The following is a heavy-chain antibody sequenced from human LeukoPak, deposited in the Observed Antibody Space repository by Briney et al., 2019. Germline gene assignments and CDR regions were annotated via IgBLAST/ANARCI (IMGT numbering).Heavy chain of an antibody. Sequence: SETLSLTCTVSGGSISSGSYYWSWIRQPAGKGLEWIGRIYTSGSTKYNPSLKSRVTISLDTSKNQYSLKVTSVTASDTAVYYCARGPAAGIDTGHYDYWGQGTLVTVSS. D-gene: IGHD6-13*01. CDR3: ARGPAAGIDTGHYDY. CDR2: IYTSGST. CDR1: GGSISSGSYY. J-gene: IGHJ4*02. V-gene: IGHV4-61*02.